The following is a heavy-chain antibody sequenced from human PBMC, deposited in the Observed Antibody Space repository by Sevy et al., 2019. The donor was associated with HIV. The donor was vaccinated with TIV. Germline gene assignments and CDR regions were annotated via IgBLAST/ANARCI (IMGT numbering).Heavy chain of an antibody. V-gene: IGHV1-18*04. Sequence: ASVKVSCKASGYTFTSYGISWVRQAPGQGLEWMGWISAYNGNTNYAQKLQGRVTMTTDTSTSTASMELRSLRSDDTAVYYCASEYYDSSGYYYTFDAFDIWGQGTMVTVSS. CDR1: GYTFTSYG. J-gene: IGHJ3*02. CDR3: ASEYYDSSGYYYTFDAFDI. CDR2: ISAYNGNT. D-gene: IGHD3-22*01.